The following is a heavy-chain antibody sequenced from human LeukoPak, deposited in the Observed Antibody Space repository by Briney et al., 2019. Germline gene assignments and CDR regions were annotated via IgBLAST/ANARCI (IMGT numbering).Heavy chain of an antibody. CDR3: AKTYYDFWSGYYDY. D-gene: IGHD3-3*01. V-gene: IGHV3-30*18. Sequence: PGGSLRLSCAASGFTFSSYGMHWVRQAPGKGLEWVAVISYDGSNKYYADSVKGRFTTSRDNSKNTLYLQMNSLRAEDTAVYYCAKTYYDFWSGYYDYWGQGTLVTVSS. J-gene: IGHJ4*02. CDR1: GFTFSSYG. CDR2: ISYDGSNK.